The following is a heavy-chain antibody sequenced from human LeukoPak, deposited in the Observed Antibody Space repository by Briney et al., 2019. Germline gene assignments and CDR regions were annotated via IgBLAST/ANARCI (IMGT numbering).Heavy chain of an antibody. CDR1: GGTFSSYA. J-gene: IGHJ4*02. D-gene: IGHD6-13*01. V-gene: IGHV1-3*01. CDR3: AREHSSSWDLDY. CDR2: INAGNGNT. Sequence: ASVKVSCKASGGTFSSYAISWVRQAPGQRLEWMGWINAGNGNTKYSQKFQGRVTITRDTSASTAYMELSSLRSEDTAVYYCAREHSSSWDLDYWGQGTLVTVSS.